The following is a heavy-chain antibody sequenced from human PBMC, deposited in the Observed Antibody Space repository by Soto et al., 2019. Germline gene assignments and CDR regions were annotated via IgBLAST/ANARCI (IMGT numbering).Heavy chain of an antibody. CDR2: IIPIFGTA. CDR1: GGTFSSYA. CDR3: ARENAVAGWPDGRYQQTTYSYFDY. V-gene: IGHV1-69*13. J-gene: IGHJ4*02. D-gene: IGHD6-19*01. Sequence: ASVKVSCKASGGTFSSYAISWVRQAPGQGLEWMGGIIPIFGTANYAQKFQGRVTITADESTSTAYMELSSLRSEDTAVYYCARENAVAGWPDGRYQQTTYSYFDYCGQRTLVTVSS.